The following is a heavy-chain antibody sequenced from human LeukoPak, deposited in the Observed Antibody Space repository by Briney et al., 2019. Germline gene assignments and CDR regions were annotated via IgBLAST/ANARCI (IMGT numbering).Heavy chain of an antibody. V-gene: IGHV3-21*01. D-gene: IGHD3-10*02. CDR2: ISSSSSYI. J-gene: IGHJ6*04. Sequence: PGGSLRLSCAASGFTFSRYSMNWVRQAPGKGLEWVSSISSSSSYIYYADSVKGRFTISRDNAKNSLYLQMNSLRAEDTAVYYCAELGITMIGGVWGKGTKVTISS. CDR3: AELGITMIGGV. CDR1: GFTFSRYS.